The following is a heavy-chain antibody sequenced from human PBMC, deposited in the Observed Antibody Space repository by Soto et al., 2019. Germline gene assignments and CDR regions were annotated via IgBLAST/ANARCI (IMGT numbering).Heavy chain of an antibody. D-gene: IGHD2-15*01. CDR3: ARYPYTSYCSDGSCSYEAFDI. J-gene: IGHJ3*02. Sequence: QVQMVQSGAEVKKPGASVKVSCRASGYSFTSYDVNWVRQATGQGLAWMGWMNPNSVNTALAQKFQGRVTMTRDTPISTAYMELSGLRSEDTAVYYCARYPYTSYCSDGSCSYEAFDIWGKGTVVTVSS. CDR1: GYSFTSYD. V-gene: IGHV1-8*01. CDR2: MNPNSVNT.